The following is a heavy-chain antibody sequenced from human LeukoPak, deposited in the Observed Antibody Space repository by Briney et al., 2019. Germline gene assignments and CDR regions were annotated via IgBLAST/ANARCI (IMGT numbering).Heavy chain of an antibody. CDR1: GFTVGSNF. CDR3: ARSIAARYFDL. CDR2: MYSGGRT. V-gene: IGHV3-66*01. D-gene: IGHD6-6*01. Sequence: GGPLRLSCAASGFTVGSNFMSWVRQAPGKGLEWVSVMYSGGRTYYADSVKGRFTISRDNSKNTLDLQMNSLRAEDTAVYYCARSIAARYFDLWGQGTVVTVSS. J-gene: IGHJ4*02.